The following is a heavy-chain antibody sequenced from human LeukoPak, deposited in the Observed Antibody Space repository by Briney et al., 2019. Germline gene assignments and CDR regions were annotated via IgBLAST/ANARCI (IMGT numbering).Heavy chain of an antibody. CDR1: GYTLTELS. CDR2: FDPEDGET. D-gene: IGHD3-10*01. CDR3: ATNGPRLLWFGELSAGDY. Sequence: ASVKVSCKVSGYTLTELSMHWVRQAPGKGLEWMGGFDPEDGETIYAQKFQGRVTMTEDTSTDTAYMELSSLRSEDTAVYYCATNGPRLLWFGELSAGDYWGQGTLVTVSS. V-gene: IGHV1-24*01. J-gene: IGHJ4*02.